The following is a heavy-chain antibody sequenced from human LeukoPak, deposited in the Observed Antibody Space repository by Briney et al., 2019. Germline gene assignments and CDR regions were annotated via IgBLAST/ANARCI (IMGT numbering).Heavy chain of an antibody. D-gene: IGHD2-15*01. CDR2: IQFDGSEE. V-gene: IGHV3-30*02. J-gene: IGHJ4*02. CDR3: AEDQKLQPFHY. CDR1: GFTFSTYG. Sequence: GGSLRLSCAASGFTFSTYGMHWVRQAPGKGLEWVAFIQFDGSEEFYADSVKGRFSISRDNSKSTLYLQMNSLRAEDTSAYYCAEDQKLQPFHYWGQGTLVTVSS.